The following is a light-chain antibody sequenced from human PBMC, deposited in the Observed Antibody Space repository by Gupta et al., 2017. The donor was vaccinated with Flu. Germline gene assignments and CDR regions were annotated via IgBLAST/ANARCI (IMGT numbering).Light chain of an antibody. CDR1: QSVGT. Sequence: EIVLTQSPATLSLSPGERATLSCRASQSVGTLSWYQQKPGQTPRLLIYDASNRATGIPARFSGSGSGTDFNLTISSLEPEDFAVYYCQKRSNWPPYTFGQGTRLEIK. CDR2: DAS. J-gene: IGKJ2*01. CDR3: QKRSNWPPYT. V-gene: IGKV3-11*01.